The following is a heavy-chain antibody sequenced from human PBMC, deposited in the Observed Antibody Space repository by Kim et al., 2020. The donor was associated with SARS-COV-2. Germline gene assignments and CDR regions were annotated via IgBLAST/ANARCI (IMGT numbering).Heavy chain of an antibody. CDR1: GGSFSGYY. V-gene: IGHV4-34*01. CDR3: ARALCLLWFGTNWFDP. CDR2: INHSGST. Sequence: SETLSLTCAVYGGSFSGYYWSWIRQPPGKGLEWIGEINHSGSTNYNPSLKSRVTISVDTSKNQFSLKLSSVTAADTAVYYCARALCLLWFGTNWFDPWGQGTLVTVSS. J-gene: IGHJ5*02. D-gene: IGHD3-10*01.